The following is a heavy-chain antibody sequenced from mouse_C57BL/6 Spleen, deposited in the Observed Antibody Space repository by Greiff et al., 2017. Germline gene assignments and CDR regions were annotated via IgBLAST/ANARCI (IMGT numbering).Heavy chain of an antibody. CDR3: ARSGQLRLSWFAY. CDR2: IYPGDGDT. J-gene: IGHJ3*01. V-gene: IGHV1-80*01. D-gene: IGHD3-2*02. Sequence: VQLQQSGAELVKPGASVKISCKASGYAFSSYWMNWVKQRPGKGLEWIGQIYPGDGDTNYNGKFKGKATLTADKSSSTAYMQLSSLTSEDSGVYFCARSGQLRLSWFAYWGQGTLVTVSA. CDR1: GYAFSSYW.